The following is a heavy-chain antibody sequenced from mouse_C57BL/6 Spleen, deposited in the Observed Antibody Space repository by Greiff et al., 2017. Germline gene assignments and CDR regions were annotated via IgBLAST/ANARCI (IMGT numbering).Heavy chain of an antibody. CDR1: GFTFSDYG. V-gene: IGHV5-17*01. Sequence: DVKLVESGGGLVKPGGSLKLSCAASGFTFSDYGMHWVRQAPEKGLEWVAYISSGSSTIYYADTVKGRFTISRDNAKNTLFLQMTSLRSEDTAMYYCARAYVYYFDYWGQGTTLTVSS. J-gene: IGHJ2*01. D-gene: IGHD1-1*01. CDR2: ISSGSSTI. CDR3: ARAYVYYFDY.